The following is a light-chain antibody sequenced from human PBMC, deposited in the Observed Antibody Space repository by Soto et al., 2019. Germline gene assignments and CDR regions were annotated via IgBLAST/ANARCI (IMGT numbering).Light chain of an antibody. Sequence: EIVLTQSPGTLSLSPGERATLSCRASQSVSSSYLAWYQHKPGQAPRLLIYGASSRATGIPDRFSGSGSGTDFTLTINSLEPEDFAVYYCQQRNVWPPITFGQGTRLEIK. J-gene: IGKJ5*01. CDR2: GAS. CDR1: QSVSSSY. CDR3: QQRNVWPPIT. V-gene: IGKV3D-20*02.